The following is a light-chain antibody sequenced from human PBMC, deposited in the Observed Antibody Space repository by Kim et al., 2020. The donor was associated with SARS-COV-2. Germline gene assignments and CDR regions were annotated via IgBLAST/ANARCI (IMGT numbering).Light chain of an antibody. Sequence: SVSPGQTARITCSGDKLGDKYACWYQQKPGQSPVLVIYQDSKRPSGIPERFPGSNSGNTATLTISGTQAMDEADYYCQAWDSSTGVFGGGTQLTVL. V-gene: IGLV3-1*01. CDR1: KLGDKY. CDR3: QAWDSSTGV. CDR2: QDS. J-gene: IGLJ3*02.